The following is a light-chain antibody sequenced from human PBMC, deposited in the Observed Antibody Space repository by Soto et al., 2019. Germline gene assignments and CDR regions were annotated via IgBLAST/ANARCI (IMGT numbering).Light chain of an antibody. CDR3: QQYNDWHRP. CDR2: RAS. CDR1: QSVSIN. Sequence: EIVMTQSPAALSVSPGERATLSCRASQSVSINLAWFQQKPGQAPRLLIHRASTRDTDIPARFSGSGSGTELTLTISTLQSEDLAVYYCQQYNDWHRPFAHGTKVDIX. J-gene: IGKJ1*01. V-gene: IGKV3-15*01.